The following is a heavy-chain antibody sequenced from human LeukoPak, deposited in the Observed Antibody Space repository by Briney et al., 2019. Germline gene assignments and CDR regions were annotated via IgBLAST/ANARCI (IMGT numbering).Heavy chain of an antibody. CDR3: ARGSSGWYAVDWFDP. CDR2: IYYSGST. D-gene: IGHD6-19*01. CDR1: GGSIGSYY. Sequence: SETLSLTCTVSGGSIGSYYWSWIRQPPGKGLEWIGYIYYSGSTNYNPSLKSRVTISVDTSKNQFSLKLSSVTAADTAVYYCARGSSGWYAVDWFDPWGQGTLVTVSS. J-gene: IGHJ5*02. V-gene: IGHV4-59*08.